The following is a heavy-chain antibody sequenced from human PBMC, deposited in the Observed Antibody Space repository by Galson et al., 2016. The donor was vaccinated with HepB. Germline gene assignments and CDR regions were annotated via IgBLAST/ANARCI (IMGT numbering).Heavy chain of an antibody. CDR1: AFTFTNSA. J-gene: IGHJ4*02. CDR3: AAERGFAYCSGGTCESPPYYFDY. V-gene: IGHV1-58*01. Sequence: SVKVSCKASAFTFTNSAVHWVRQARGQRLEWIGWIVVGSGNTTYAQKFQERVNITRDMSTSTAYLELSSLRSEDTAMYYCAAERGFAYCSGGTCESPPYYFDYWGQGTLVTVSS. D-gene: IGHD2-15*01. CDR2: IVVGSGNT.